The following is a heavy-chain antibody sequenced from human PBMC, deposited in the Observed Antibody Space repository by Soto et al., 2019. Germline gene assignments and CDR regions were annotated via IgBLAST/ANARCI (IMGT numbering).Heavy chain of an antibody. CDR3: ARVSDILTGYDVLDP. V-gene: IGHV4-4*02. D-gene: IGHD3-9*01. Sequence: GTLSLTCAGSGGSISSSNWWSWVRQPPGKGLEWIGEIYHSGSTNYNPSLKSRVTISVDKSKNQFSLKLSSVTAADTAVYYCARVSDILTGYDVLDPWGQGTLVTVS. CDR1: GGSISSSNW. J-gene: IGHJ5*02. CDR2: IYHSGST.